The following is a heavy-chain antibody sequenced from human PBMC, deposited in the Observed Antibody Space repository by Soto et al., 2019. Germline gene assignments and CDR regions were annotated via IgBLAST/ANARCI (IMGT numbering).Heavy chain of an antibody. CDR2: IYYSGST. V-gene: IGHV4-59*01. CDR1: GGSISSYY. D-gene: IGHD3-22*01. CDR3: ARDLGWSYYDSSGYPYYYVVDV. J-gene: IGHJ6*02. Sequence: SETLSLTCTVSGGSISSYYWSWIRQPPGKGLEWIGYIYYSGSTNYNPSLKSRVTISVDTSKNQFSLKLSSVTAADTAVYYCARDLGWSYYDSSGYPYYYVVDVWGQGTTVTVSS.